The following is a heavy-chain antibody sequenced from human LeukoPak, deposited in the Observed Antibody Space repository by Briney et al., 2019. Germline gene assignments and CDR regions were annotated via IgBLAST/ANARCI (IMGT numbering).Heavy chain of an antibody. Sequence: SETLSLTCTVSGGSISSGGYYWNWIRQPAGKGLEWIGRIYTSGSTNYNPSLKSRVTVSVDTSKNQFSLKLSSVTAADTAVYYCAREGLNMVRGVIPKEAWGWFDPWGQGTLVTVSS. CDR2: IYTSGST. CDR1: GGSISSGGYY. CDR3: AREGLNMVRGVIPKEAWGWFDP. D-gene: IGHD3-10*01. V-gene: IGHV4-61*02. J-gene: IGHJ5*02.